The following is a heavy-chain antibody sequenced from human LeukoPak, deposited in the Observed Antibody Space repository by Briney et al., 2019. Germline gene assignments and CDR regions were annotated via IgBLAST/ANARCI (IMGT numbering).Heavy chain of an antibody. CDR1: GFTFSSCE. CDR3: GRDYDRTVDF. CDR2: ISSSGSTI. D-gene: IGHD3-22*01. V-gene: IGHV3-48*03. J-gene: IGHJ4*02. Sequence: GGSLRLSCAASGFTFSSCEMNWVRQAPGKGLEWVSYISSSGSTIYYADSVKGRFTISRDNAKNSLHLQMHSLRAEDTAVYYCGRDYDRTVDFWGQGTLVTVSS.